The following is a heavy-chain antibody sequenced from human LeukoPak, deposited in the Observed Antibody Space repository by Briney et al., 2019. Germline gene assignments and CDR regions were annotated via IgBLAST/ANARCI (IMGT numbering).Heavy chain of an antibody. CDR3: ARGFRLYDY. CDR2: IYYSGST. J-gene: IGHJ4*02. D-gene: IGHD2/OR15-2a*01. Sequence: SETLSLTCTVSGYSISSGYYWGWIRQPPGKGLEWIGYIYYSGSTYYNPSLKSRFTISVDTSKNQFSLKLSSVTAADTAVFYCARGFRLYDYWGQGTLVTVSS. CDR1: GYSISSGYY. V-gene: IGHV4-38-2*02.